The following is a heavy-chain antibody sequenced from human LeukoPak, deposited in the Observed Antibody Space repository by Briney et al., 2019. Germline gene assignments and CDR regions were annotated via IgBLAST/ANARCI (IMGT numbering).Heavy chain of an antibody. V-gene: IGHV3-11*01. D-gene: IGHD6-6*01. Sequence: GGSLRLFCAASGFTFSDYYMSWIRQAPGKGLEWVSYISSSGSTIYYADSVKGRFTIPRDNAKNSLYLQMNSLRAEDPAVYYCARDRRFQFDYWGQGTLVNVSS. CDR1: GFTFSDYY. CDR2: ISSSGSTI. J-gene: IGHJ4*02. CDR3: ARDRRFQFDY.